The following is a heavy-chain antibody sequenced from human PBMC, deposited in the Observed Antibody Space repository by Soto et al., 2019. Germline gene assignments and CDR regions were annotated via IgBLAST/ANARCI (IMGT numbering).Heavy chain of an antibody. J-gene: IGHJ6*02. CDR2: IIPIFRTP. Sequence: QVQLVQSGAEVLKPGSSVKLSCKTSGYTFDTFAISWVRQAPGQGLEWMGGIIPIFRTPDYTQKFQGRVTITADVSTSTVYMELSSVRSEDTAVYYCARDKGRGQLGGNYYYALDVWGQGTTVTVSS. CDR3: ARDKGRGQLGGNYYYALDV. CDR1: GYTFDTFA. V-gene: IGHV1-69*12. D-gene: IGHD1-1*01.